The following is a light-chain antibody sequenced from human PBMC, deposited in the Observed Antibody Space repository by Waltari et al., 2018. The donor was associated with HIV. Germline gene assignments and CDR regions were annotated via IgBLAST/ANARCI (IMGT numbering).Light chain of an antibody. Sequence: QSVLTQPASMSGSPGQSITISCTGSGLDIGLYDFVSWYKQLPNMAPQLIIFGVNRRPSGVHSRFSGSKSGDMASLTISGLQAEDEADYYCSSHTITRTLVFGGGTKLTVL. CDR1: GLDIGLYDF. CDR2: GVN. CDR3: SSHTITRTLV. J-gene: IGLJ2*01. V-gene: IGLV2-14*03.